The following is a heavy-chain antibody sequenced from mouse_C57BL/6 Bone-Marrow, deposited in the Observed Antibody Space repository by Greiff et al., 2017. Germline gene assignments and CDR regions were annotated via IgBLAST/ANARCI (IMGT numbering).Heavy chain of an antibody. V-gene: IGHV1-81*01. CDR1: GYTFTSYG. Sequence: VQLQQSGAELARPGASVKLSCKASGYTFTSYGISWVKQRTGQGLEWIGEIYPRSGNTYYNEKFKGKATLTADKSSRTAYMELRSLTSEDSAVYFCARGGITTGFDYWGQGTTLTVSS. D-gene: IGHD1-1*01. CDR2: IYPRSGNT. J-gene: IGHJ2*01. CDR3: ARGGITTGFDY.